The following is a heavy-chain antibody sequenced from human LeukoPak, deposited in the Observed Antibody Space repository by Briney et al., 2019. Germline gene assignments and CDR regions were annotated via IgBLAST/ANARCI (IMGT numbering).Heavy chain of an antibody. J-gene: IGHJ6*02. CDR1: GFTFSSYG. D-gene: IGHD3-10*01. Sequence: GGSLRLSCAASGFTFSSYGMHWVRQAPGKGLEWVAVISYDGSNKYYADSVKGRFTISRDNSKNTLYVQMNSLRAEDTAVYYCAKARGSGNYYNAMDVWGQGTTVTVSS. CDR2: ISYDGSNK. CDR3: AKARGSGNYYNAMDV. V-gene: IGHV3-30*18.